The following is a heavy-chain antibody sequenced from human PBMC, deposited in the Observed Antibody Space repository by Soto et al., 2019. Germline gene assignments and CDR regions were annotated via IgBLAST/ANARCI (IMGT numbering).Heavy chain of an antibody. D-gene: IGHD3-22*01. CDR3: ACHPTYYYDSSGYFLDY. CDR1: GGTFSSYA. Sequence: SVKVSFKASGGTFSSYAISWVRQAPGQGLEWMGGIIPIFGTANYAQKFQGRVTITADESTSTAYMELSSLRSEDTAVYYCACHPTYYYDSSGYFLDYWGQGTLVTVSS. V-gene: IGHV1-69*13. CDR2: IIPIFGTA. J-gene: IGHJ4*02.